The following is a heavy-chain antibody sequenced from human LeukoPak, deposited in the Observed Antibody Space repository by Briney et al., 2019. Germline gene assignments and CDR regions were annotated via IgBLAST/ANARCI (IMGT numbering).Heavy chain of an antibody. CDR1: GGTFSSYT. CDR3: AGGTQLWLLGWFDP. V-gene: IGHV1-69*02. CDR2: ILPILGIA. J-gene: IGHJ5*02. D-gene: IGHD5-18*01. Sequence: GASVKVSCKASGGTFSSYTISWARQAPGQGLEWMGRILPILGIANYAQKFQGRVTITADKSTSTAYMELSSLRSEDTAVYYCAGGTQLWLLGWFDPWGQGTLVTVSS.